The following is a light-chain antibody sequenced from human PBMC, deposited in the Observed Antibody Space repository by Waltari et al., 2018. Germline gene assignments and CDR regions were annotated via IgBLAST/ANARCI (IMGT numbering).Light chain of an antibody. V-gene: IGKV1-39*01. Sequence: DIQMTQSPSSLSASVGDRVTIPCRASQSISSYLNWYQQKPGKAPKLLIYAASSLQSGVPSRFSGSGSGTDFTLTISSLQPEDFATYYCQQSYSTPREAWITFGPGTKVDIK. J-gene: IGKJ3*01. CDR1: QSISSY. CDR3: QQSYSTPREAWIT. CDR2: AAS.